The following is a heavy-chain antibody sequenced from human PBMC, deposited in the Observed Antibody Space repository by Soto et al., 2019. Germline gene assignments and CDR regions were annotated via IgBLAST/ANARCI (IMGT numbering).Heavy chain of an antibody. Sequence: GWSLRLSCAASGFTFISYAMSWVRQAPGKGLEWVSAISGSGGSTYYADSVKGRFTIPRDNSKNTLYLQMNSLRAEDTAVYYCAKQAGYYYDSSGYYRFDPWGQGTLVTVSS. D-gene: IGHD3-22*01. J-gene: IGHJ5*02. CDR1: GFTFISYA. V-gene: IGHV3-23*01. CDR3: AKQAGYYYDSSGYYRFDP. CDR2: ISGSGGST.